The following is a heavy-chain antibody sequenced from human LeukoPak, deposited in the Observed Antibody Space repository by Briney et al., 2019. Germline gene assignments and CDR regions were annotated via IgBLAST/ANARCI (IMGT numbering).Heavy chain of an antibody. Sequence: GGSLRLSCAASGFTFSNYAMYWVRRAPGKGLQWVAVISYDGSNKYYADSVKGRFTISRDNSKNTLYLQMNSLRDEDTAVYYCARGVWYDYWGQGTLVTVSS. CDR3: ARGVWYDY. CDR2: ISYDGSNK. J-gene: IGHJ4*02. V-gene: IGHV3-30-3*01. CDR1: GFTFSNYA. D-gene: IGHD6-19*01.